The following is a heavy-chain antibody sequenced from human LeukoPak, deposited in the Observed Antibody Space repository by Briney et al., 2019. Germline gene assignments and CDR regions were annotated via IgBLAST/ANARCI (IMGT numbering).Heavy chain of an antibody. Sequence: ALVKVSCKASGYTFTGYYMHWVRQAPGQGLEWMGRINPNSGGTNYAQKFQGRVTMTRDTSNSTAYMELSRLRSDDTAVYYCARDGDQYDFWSGHFDYWGQGTLVTVSS. CDR3: ARDGDQYDFWSGHFDY. V-gene: IGHV1-2*06. D-gene: IGHD3-3*01. CDR1: GYTFTGYY. J-gene: IGHJ4*02. CDR2: INPNSGGT.